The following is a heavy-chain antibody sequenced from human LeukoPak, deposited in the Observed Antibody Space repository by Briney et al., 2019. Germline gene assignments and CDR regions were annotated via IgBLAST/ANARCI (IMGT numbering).Heavy chain of an antibody. V-gene: IGHV3-74*01. CDR2: INEDGSTT. D-gene: IGHD1-26*01. J-gene: IGHJ4*02. CDR3: VRDLGGRSGH. Sequence: PGGSLRLSCAVSGFTFRTYWMHWVRQVPGEGLVWVSRINEDGSTTNYADSVKGRSTIFRDNAKNTLYLQMNSLRAEDTAVYYCVRDLGGRSGHWGQGTLVTVSS. CDR1: GFTFRTYW.